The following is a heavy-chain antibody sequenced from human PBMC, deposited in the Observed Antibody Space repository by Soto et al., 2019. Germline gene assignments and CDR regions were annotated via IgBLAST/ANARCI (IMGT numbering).Heavy chain of an antibody. Sequence: SETLSLTCTVSGGSISSYYWSWIRQPPGKGLEWIGYIYYSGSTNYNPSLKSRVTISVDTSKNQFSLKLSSVTAADTAVYYCARGVYDFWSGYPTGYYYGMDVWGQGTTVTVSS. V-gene: IGHV4-59*01. CDR3: ARGVYDFWSGYPTGYYYGMDV. CDR1: GGSISSYY. J-gene: IGHJ6*02. CDR2: IYYSGST. D-gene: IGHD3-3*01.